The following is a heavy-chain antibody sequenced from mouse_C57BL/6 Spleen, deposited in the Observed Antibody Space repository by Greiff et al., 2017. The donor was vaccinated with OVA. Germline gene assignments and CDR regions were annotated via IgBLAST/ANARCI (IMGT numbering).Heavy chain of an antibody. CDR3: ARGGLRPLWDFDV. J-gene: IGHJ1*03. Sequence: QVQLQQPGAELVKPGASVKLSCKASGYTFTSYWMHWVKQRPGQGLEWIGMIHPNSGSTNYNEKFKSKATLTVDKSSSTAYMQLSSLTSEDSAVYFCARGGLRPLWDFDVWGTGTTVTVSS. D-gene: IGHD2-4*01. CDR1: GYTFTSYW. CDR2: IHPNSGST. V-gene: IGHV1-64*01.